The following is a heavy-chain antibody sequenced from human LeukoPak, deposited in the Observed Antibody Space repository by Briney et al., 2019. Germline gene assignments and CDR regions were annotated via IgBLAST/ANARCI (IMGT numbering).Heavy chain of an antibody. V-gene: IGHV5-51*01. CDR3: ARQVLDTAMVIFDY. D-gene: IGHD5-18*01. CDR1: GYSFTSYW. CDR2: IYPDDSDT. Sequence: GESLKISCTGSGYSFTSYWIGWVRQMPGKGLEWMGIIYPDDSDTRYSPSFQGQVTISADKSISTAYLQWSSLKASDTAMYYCARQVLDTAMVIFDYWGQGTLVTVSS. J-gene: IGHJ4*02.